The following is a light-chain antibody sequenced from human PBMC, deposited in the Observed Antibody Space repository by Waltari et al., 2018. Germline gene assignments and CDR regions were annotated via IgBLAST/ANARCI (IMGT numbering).Light chain of an antibody. V-gene: IGKV2-40*01. CDR1: QSLLHTNGNTY. CDR3: VQARTFPYS. Sequence: DIVMPQTPLSLPITPGEPASISCRSSQSLLHTNGNTYLHWYLQKPGQSPQLLIYGGSNRASGVPDRFSGSGSGTDFTLKISKVEAEDVGVYYCVQARTFPYSFGQGTKVEVK. CDR2: GGS. J-gene: IGKJ2*03.